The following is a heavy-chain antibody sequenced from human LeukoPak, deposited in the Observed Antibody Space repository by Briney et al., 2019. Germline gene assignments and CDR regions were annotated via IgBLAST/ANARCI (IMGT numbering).Heavy chain of an antibody. D-gene: IGHD3-22*01. V-gene: IGHV4-59*01. J-gene: IGHJ4*02. CDR1: GDSISSYY. CDR3: ARAGDDGYFDY. Sequence: SETLSLTCTVSGDSISSYYWSWIRQPPGKGLEWVGYIFYSGNTNYNPSLKSRVTISVDTSKNQFSLKLSSVTAANTAVYYCARAGDDGYFDYWGQGTLVTVSS. CDR2: IFYSGNT.